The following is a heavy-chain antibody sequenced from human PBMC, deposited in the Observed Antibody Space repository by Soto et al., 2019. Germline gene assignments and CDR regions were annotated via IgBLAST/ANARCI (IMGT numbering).Heavy chain of an antibody. CDR2: ISGSGAST. Sequence: PGGSLRLSCAASGFTFSSYGMHWVRQAPGKGLEWVSAISGSGASTYYADSVKGRFTISRDNSKNTLYLQMNSLRAEDTAVYYCAKSYSSSWRGPFDYWGQGTLVTVSS. D-gene: IGHD6-13*01. V-gene: IGHV3-23*01. CDR1: GFTFSSYG. CDR3: AKSYSSSWRGPFDY. J-gene: IGHJ4*02.